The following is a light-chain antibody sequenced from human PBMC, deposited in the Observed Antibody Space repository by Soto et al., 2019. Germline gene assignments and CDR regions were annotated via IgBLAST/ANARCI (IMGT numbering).Light chain of an antibody. CDR1: PTISNY. J-gene: IGKJ5*01. Sequence: IQMTQSASALSASVGDRVTMICRASPTISNYLNWYQQKPGKAPKVLIYGATRLQSGVPSRFSGSGVGTDFTLTISSLQPEDFATYYCQQSYSSPFTFGPGTLLEIK. V-gene: IGKV1-39*01. CDR2: GAT. CDR3: QQSYSSPFT.